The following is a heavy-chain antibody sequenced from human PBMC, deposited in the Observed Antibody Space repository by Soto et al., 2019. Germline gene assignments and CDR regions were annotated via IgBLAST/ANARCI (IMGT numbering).Heavy chain of an antibody. D-gene: IGHD2-2*01. Sequence: GGSLRLSCAASGFTFSSYAMSCVRQAPGKGLEWVSAISGSGGSTYYADSVKGRFTISRDNSKNTLYLQMNSLRAEDTAVYYCAKVGCSSTSCYRRWYYYYGMDVWGQGTTVTVSS. J-gene: IGHJ6*02. CDR1: GFTFSSYA. CDR2: ISGSGGST. CDR3: AKVGCSSTSCYRRWYYYYGMDV. V-gene: IGHV3-23*01.